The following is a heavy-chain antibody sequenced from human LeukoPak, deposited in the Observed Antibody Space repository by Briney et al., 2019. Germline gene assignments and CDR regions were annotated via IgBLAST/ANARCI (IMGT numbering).Heavy chain of an antibody. V-gene: IGHV3-21*01. D-gene: IGHD3-22*01. J-gene: IGHJ4*02. Sequence: PGGSLRISCAASGFTFSSYSMNWVRQAPGKGLEWVSSISSSSSYIYYADSVKGRFTISRDNAKNSLYLQMNSLRAEDTAVYYCAFSYYYDSSGQTMGYWGQGTLVTVSS. CDR2: ISSSSSYI. CDR1: GFTFSSYS. CDR3: AFSYYYDSSGQTMGY.